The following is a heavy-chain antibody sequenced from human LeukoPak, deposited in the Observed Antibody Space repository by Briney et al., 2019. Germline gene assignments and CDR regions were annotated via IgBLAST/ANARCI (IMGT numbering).Heavy chain of an antibody. CDR2: IYSGGST. J-gene: IGHJ3*02. D-gene: IGHD3-9*01. V-gene: IGHV3-53*01. Sequence: PGGSLRLSCAASGFTVSSNYMSWVRQAPGKGLEWVSVIYSGGSTDYADSVKGRFTISRDNSKNTLYLQMNSLRVEDTAVYYCARSSYYDILTGYSEEDAFDIWGQGTMVTVSS. CDR3: ARSSYYDILTGYSEEDAFDI. CDR1: GFTVSSNY.